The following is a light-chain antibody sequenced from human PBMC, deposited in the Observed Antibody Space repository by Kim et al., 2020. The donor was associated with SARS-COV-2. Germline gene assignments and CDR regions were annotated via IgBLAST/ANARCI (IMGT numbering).Light chain of an antibody. V-gene: IGLV2-14*04. CDR1: SNDVGDYDH. Sequence: GQSITISCTGSSNDVGDYDHVSWYQQHPDKVPKLLIFNVNGRPSGVSSRFSGSKSGNTASLTISDLQTEDEADYYCSSYATSTTWVFGGGTKVTVL. CDR3: SSYATSTTWV. J-gene: IGLJ3*02. CDR2: NVN.